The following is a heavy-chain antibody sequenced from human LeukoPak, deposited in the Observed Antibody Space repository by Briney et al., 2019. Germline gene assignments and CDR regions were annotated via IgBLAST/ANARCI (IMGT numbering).Heavy chain of an antibody. CDR3: AREVRAYDSSGYYLDY. Sequence: GGSLRLSCAASGFIFSDYYMSWIRQAPGKGLEWVSYISSSGSTIYYADSVKGRFTISRDNAKNSLYLQMNSLRAEDTAVYYCAREVRAYDSSGYYLDYWGQGTLVTVSS. J-gene: IGHJ4*02. D-gene: IGHD3-22*01. CDR1: GFIFSDYY. CDR2: ISSSGSTI. V-gene: IGHV3-11*01.